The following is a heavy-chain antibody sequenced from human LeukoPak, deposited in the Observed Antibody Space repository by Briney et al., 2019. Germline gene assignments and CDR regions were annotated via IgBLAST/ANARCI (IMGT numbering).Heavy chain of an antibody. D-gene: IGHD2-2*01. V-gene: IGHV4-59*01. CDR2: IYYSGST. J-gene: IGHJ5*02. Sequence: SETLSLTCTVSGGSISSYYWSWIRQPPGKGLEWIGYIYYSGSTNYNRSLKSRVTISVDTSKNQFSLKLSSVTAADTAVYYCASTAVVVPAAKYNWFDPWGQGTLVTVSS. CDR3: ASTAVVVPAAKYNWFDP. CDR1: GGSISSYY.